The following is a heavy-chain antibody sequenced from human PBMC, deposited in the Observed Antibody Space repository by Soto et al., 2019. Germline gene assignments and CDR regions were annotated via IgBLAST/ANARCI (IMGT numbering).Heavy chain of an antibody. CDR1: GFTFINYA. CDR2: ISGGGDAA. D-gene: IGHD3-16*01. J-gene: IGHJ2*01. V-gene: IGHV3-23*01. CDR3: ARKILGSTSRPYYWYFDV. Sequence: EVQLLESGGGLVQPGGSLRLSCAGSGFTFINYAMNWVRQVPGKGLEWVSSISGGGDAAFFPDSVRGRFTISRDNSKNTVTLQMNSLGVDDTAVYYCARKILGSTSRPYYWYFDVWGRGTLVTVSS.